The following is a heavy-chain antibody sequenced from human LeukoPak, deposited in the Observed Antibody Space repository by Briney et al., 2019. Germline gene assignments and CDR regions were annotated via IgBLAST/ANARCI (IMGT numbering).Heavy chain of an antibody. V-gene: IGHV4-59*08. CDR3: ARRVAVATNRNKDYYYYGMDV. J-gene: IGHJ6*02. Sequence: PSETLSLTCTVSGASITSYYWSWIRQPPGKGLEWIGFIHHSGSTDHNSSLKSRVTLSVDTSKNQFSLKLSSVTAADTAVYYCARRVAVATNRNKDYYYYGMDVWGQGTTVTVSS. CDR2: IHHSGST. CDR1: GASITSYY. D-gene: IGHD6-19*01.